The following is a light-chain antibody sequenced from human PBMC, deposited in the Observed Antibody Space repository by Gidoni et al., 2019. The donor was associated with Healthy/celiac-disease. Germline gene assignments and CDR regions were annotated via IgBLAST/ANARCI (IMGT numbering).Light chain of an antibody. CDR1: QSVSSN. Sequence: EIVMTQSPATLSVSPVERATLPCRASQSVSSNLSWYQHKPCQAPRLRIYGASTRATGIPARFSGSGSGTEFTLTISSLQSEDFAVYYCQQYNNWPPYTFGQGTKLEIK. CDR2: GAS. V-gene: IGKV3-15*01. J-gene: IGKJ2*01. CDR3: QQYNNWPPYT.